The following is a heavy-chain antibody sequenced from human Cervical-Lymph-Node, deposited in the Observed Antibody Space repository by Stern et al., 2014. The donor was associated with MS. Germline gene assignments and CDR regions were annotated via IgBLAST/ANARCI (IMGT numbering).Heavy chain of an antibody. J-gene: IGHJ4*02. CDR1: GYTFTSYD. CDR2: MNPNSGDT. D-gene: IGHD5-12*01. V-gene: IGHV1-8*01. Sequence: QVQLVQSGAEVRKPGASVKVSCKASGYTFTSYDINWVRQATGQGLEWMGWMNPNSGDTGFVQKFQGRLTMTRDTSISTAYMELSSLRSEDTAIYYCARGKGEYSGYHYAFPGYWGQGTPVTVS. CDR3: ARGKGEYSGYHYAFPGY.